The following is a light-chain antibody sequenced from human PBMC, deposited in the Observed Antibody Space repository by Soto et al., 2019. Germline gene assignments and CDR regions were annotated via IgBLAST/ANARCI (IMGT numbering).Light chain of an antibody. CDR1: QSITNW. V-gene: IGKV1-5*03. Sequence: DIPMTQSPSTLSASVGDRVTITCRASQSITNWLAWYQQKPGKAPRLLIHTASSLEGGVPSRFSGSASGTEFTLTISSLQPDDFATYYCQHYNSYSPTFGQGTKVEIK. J-gene: IGKJ1*01. CDR3: QHYNSYSPT. CDR2: TAS.